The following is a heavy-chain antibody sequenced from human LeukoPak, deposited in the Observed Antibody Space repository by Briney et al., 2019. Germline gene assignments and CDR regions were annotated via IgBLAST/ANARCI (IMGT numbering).Heavy chain of an antibody. D-gene: IGHD3-10*01. CDR2: ISGSGDTT. Sequence: GGSLRLSCAASGFTFSSYAMSWVRQAPGKGLEWVSTISGSGDTTYYADSVKGRFTISRDNSKNTLYLQMNNLRAEDTAIYYCATDYYVSGSYYRLFYWGQGTLVTVSS. CDR3: ATDYYVSGSYYRLFY. V-gene: IGHV3-23*01. J-gene: IGHJ4*02. CDR1: GFTFSSYA.